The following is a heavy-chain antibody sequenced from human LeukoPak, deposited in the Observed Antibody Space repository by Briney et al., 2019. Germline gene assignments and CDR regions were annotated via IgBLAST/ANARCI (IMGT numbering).Heavy chain of an antibody. CDR1: GVSVTNYY. CDR3: ARDLTARGSFDY. J-gene: IGHJ4*02. Sequence: SETLTLTCSVSGVSVTNYYWSWVRQPAGKRLEWIGRNYPTGDTIYNPSLKSRVTMSVDMSKNHLSLKLTSVTAADAAVYYCARDLTARGSFDYWGQGILVSVSS. CDR2: NYPTGDT. D-gene: IGHD3-16*01. V-gene: IGHV4-4*07.